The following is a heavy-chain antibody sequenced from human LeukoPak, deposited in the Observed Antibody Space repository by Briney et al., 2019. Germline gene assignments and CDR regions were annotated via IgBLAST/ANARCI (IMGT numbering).Heavy chain of an antibody. CDR2: ISWRSSDI. Sequence: PGESLRLSCVASGFTLSSYNMKWVRQAPGKRLEWVSSISWRSSDIEYADSVKGRFTISRDIDKKSLYLQMNSLRVEDTAVYYCVRGVGGSRTVDIWGQGTMVTVSS. D-gene: IGHD3-16*01. CDR3: VRGVGGSRTVDI. V-gene: IGHV3-21*01. CDR1: GFTLSSYN. J-gene: IGHJ3*02.